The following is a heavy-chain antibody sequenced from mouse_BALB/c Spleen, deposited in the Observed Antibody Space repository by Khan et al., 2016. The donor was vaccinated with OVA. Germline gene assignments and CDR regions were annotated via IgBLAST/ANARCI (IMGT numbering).Heavy chain of an antibody. CDR3: ARQNYYGYALDY. Sequence: EVQLQESGPSLVKPSQSLSLTCTVTGYSITSNYAWSWIRQFPGSKLEWMGYISYSGATNYNPSLKSRISVTRDTSENQFFLQLSSLTTEDTATYFCARQNYYGYALDYWGQGTSVTVSS. CDR2: ISYSGAT. V-gene: IGHV3-2*02. D-gene: IGHD1-1*01. CDR1: GYSITSNYA. J-gene: IGHJ4*01.